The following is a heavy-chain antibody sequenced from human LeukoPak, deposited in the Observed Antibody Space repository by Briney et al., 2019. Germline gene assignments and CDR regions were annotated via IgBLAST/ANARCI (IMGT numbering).Heavy chain of an antibody. CDR1: GYTFTSYD. CDR2: MNPNSGNT. J-gene: IGHJ4*02. Sequence: ASVKVSCKASGYTFTSYDINWVRQAPGQGLEWMGWMNPNSGNTGYAQKFQGRVTMTRNTSISTAYMGLSSLRSEDTAVYYCARTGKRRDGYNYYYWGQGTLVTVSS. V-gene: IGHV1-8*01. D-gene: IGHD5-24*01. CDR3: ARTGKRRDGYNYYY.